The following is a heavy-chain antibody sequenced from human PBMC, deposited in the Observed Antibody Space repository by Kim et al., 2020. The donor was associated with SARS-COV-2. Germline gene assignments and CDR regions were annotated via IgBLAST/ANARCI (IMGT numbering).Heavy chain of an antibody. J-gene: IGHJ3*02. CDR2: NSPGDSDT. CDR1: GYNFINYW. Sequence: GESLKISCQASGYNFINYWIGWVRQMPGKGLEWMGLNSPGDSDTRHSPSFQGQVTMSADKSITTAYLQWSSLKASDTAMYYCVGRSSAFRAFDIWGQGTMVTVSS. D-gene: IGHD3-22*01. CDR3: VGRSSAFRAFDI. V-gene: IGHV5-51*01.